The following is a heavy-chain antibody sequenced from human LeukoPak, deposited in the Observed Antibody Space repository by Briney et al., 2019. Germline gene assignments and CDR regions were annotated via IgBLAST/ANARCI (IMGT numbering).Heavy chain of an antibody. Sequence: SETLSLTCTVSNDFIKDYYWNWIRQSPGKGLEWIGFISNSGSTNYNPSLKSRVTISKDTSKRQFSLKLSSVTAVDTAVYYCARYEVGSSWAQAFDMWGQGTMVTVSS. CDR1: NDFIKDYY. CDR2: ISNSGST. CDR3: ARYEVGSSWAQAFDM. V-gene: IGHV4-59*01. J-gene: IGHJ3*02. D-gene: IGHD6-13*01.